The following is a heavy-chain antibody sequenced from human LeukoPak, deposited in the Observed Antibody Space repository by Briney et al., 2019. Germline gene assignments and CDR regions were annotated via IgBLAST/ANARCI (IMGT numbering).Heavy chain of an antibody. Sequence: TGGSLRLSCAASGFILRDFWMAWVRQAPGKGLEWVANIKQDGSEKYYLDSVKGRFTISRDNAKNSLYLQMNSLRAEDTAQYYCAREISAAGGGSDFWGQGTLVTVSS. CDR2: IKQDGSEK. CDR1: GFILRDFW. CDR3: AREISAAGGGSDF. D-gene: IGHD6-25*01. V-gene: IGHV3-7*01. J-gene: IGHJ4*02.